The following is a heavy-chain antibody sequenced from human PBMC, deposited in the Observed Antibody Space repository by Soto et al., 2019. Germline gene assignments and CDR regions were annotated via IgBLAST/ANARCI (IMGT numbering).Heavy chain of an antibody. CDR1: GFSFTNFA. Sequence: VQLLXSGGGLVQPXXSLXLSCAASGFSFTNFAMSWVRQAPGKGLEWVSSLSPGGGSTYYADSVKGRFTXSXXXXXXXXXXXXXXXXXXXXXTXYCVRXDCTXGVXXNHYWGQGSLLTV. CDR3: VRXDCTXGVXXNHY. CDR2: LSPGGGST. J-gene: IGHJ4*02. V-gene: IGHV3-23*01. D-gene: IGHD2-8*02.